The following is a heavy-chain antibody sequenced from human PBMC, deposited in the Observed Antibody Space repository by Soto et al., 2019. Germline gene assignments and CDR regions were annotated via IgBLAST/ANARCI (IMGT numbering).Heavy chain of an antibody. D-gene: IGHD6-19*01. Sequence: PSETLSLTCVVSGGSLSSYYWSWIRQPPGKGLEWIGYIYYSGSTYYNPSLKSRVTISVDTSKNQFSLKLSSVTAADTAVYYCASSGWWYFDYWGQGTLVTVSS. J-gene: IGHJ4*02. CDR1: GGSLSSYY. V-gene: IGHV4-59*12. CDR2: IYYSGST. CDR3: ASSGWWYFDY.